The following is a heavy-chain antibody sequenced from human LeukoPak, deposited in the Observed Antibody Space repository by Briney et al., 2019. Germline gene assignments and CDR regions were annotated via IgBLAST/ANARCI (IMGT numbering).Heavy chain of an antibody. V-gene: IGHV3-7*04. CDR1: GFTFSSYW. Sequence: GGSLTLSCAASGFTFSSYWMSWVRQAPGKGLEWVANIKQDGSEKYYVDSVKGRFTISRDNAKNSLYLQMNSLRAEDTAVYYCARVNRYCSSTSCPTPPYYFDYWGQGTLVTVSS. J-gene: IGHJ4*02. CDR3: ARVNRYCSSTSCPTPPYYFDY. D-gene: IGHD2-2*01. CDR2: IKQDGSEK.